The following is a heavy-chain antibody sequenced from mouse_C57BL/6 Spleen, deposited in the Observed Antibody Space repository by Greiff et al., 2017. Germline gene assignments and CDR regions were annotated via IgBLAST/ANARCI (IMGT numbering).Heavy chain of an antibody. D-gene: IGHD2-14*01. Sequence: EVQGVESGAELVKPGASVKLSCTASGFNIKDYYMHWVKQRTEQGLEWIGRIDPEDGETKYAPKFQGKATITADTSSNTAYLQLSSLTSEDAAVYYCARYRDDGSLFDYWGQGTTLTVSS. CDR3: ARYRDDGSLFDY. J-gene: IGHJ2*01. CDR2: IDPEDGET. CDR1: GFNIKDYY. V-gene: IGHV14-2*01.